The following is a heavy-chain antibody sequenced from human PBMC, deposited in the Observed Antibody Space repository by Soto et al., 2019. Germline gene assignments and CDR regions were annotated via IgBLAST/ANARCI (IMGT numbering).Heavy chain of an antibody. CDR1: GDSINSSDYY. Sequence: SETLSLTCSVSGDSINSSDYYWGWIGQPPGKGLEWIGSISYSGTTYYNPSLKSRVTISVDTSKTQFSLRLTSVTAPDTALYYCARHVDSSSYFDYWGQGTPVTVSS. V-gene: IGHV4-39*01. CDR3: ARHVDSSSYFDY. J-gene: IGHJ4*02. D-gene: IGHD6-13*01. CDR2: ISYSGTT.